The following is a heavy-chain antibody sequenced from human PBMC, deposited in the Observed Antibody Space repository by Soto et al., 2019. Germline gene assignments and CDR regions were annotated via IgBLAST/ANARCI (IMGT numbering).Heavy chain of an antibody. J-gene: IGHJ4*02. D-gene: IGHD2-15*01. CDR2: INHSGST. CDR1: GGSFSGYY. CDR3: ARAYCSGGSCYSVFPPKNRYFDY. V-gene: IGHV4-34*01. Sequence: PSETLSLTCAVYGGSFSGYYWSWIRQPPGKGLEWIGEINHSGSTNYNPSLKSRVTISVDTSKNQFSLKLSSVTAADTAVYYCARAYCSGGSCYSVFPPKNRYFDYWGQGTLVTVSS.